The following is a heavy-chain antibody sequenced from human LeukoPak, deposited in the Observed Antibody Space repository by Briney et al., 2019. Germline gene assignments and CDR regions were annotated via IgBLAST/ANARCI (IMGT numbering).Heavy chain of an antibody. CDR1: GGTSSSYA. D-gene: IGHD6-13*01. V-gene: IGHV1-69*04. CDR3: ASLGDYSSSWYAYYFDY. Sequence: ASVKVSCKASGGTSSSYAISWVRQAPGQGLEWMGRIIPILGIANYAQKFQGRVTITADKSTSTAYMELSSLRSEDTAVYYCASLGDYSSSWYAYYFDYWGQGTLVTVSS. CDR2: IIPILGIA. J-gene: IGHJ4*02.